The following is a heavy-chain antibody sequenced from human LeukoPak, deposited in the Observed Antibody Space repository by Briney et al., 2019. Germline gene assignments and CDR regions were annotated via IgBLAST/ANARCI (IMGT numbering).Heavy chain of an antibody. V-gene: IGHV3-11*01. CDR1: GFTFSDYY. CDR3: ARYRLSTPDYYFDY. D-gene: IGHD2-15*01. J-gene: IGHJ4*02. CDR2: ISSSGSTI. Sequence: GGSLRLSCAASGFTFSDYYMSWIRQAPGKGLEWVSYISSSGSTIYYADSVKGRFTISRDSAKNSLYLQMNSLRAEDTAVYYCARYRLSTPDYYFDYWGQGTLVTVSS.